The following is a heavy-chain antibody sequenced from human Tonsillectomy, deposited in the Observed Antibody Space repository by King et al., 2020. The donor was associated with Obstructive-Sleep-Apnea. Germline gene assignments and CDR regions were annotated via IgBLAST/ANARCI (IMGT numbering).Heavy chain of an antibody. D-gene: IGHD4-23*01. CDR1: GGTFSSYT. CDR3: ARSGPTTVVTRYFDY. CDR2: IIPILGIA. J-gene: IGHJ4*02. Sequence: QLVQSGAEVKKPGSSVKVSCKASGGTFSSYTISWVRQAPGQGLEWMGGIIPILGIANYAQKFQGRVTITADKSTSTAYMELSSLRSEDTAVYYCARSGPTTVVTRYFDYWGQGTLVTVSS. V-gene: IGHV1-69*10.